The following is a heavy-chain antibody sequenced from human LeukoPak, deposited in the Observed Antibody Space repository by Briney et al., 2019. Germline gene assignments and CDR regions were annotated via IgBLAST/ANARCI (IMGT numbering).Heavy chain of an antibody. V-gene: IGHV3-21*01. D-gene: IGHD2-2*02. CDR2: ISSSSSYI. CDR1: GFTFSSYS. J-gene: IGHJ4*02. Sequence: PGGSLRLSCAASGFTFSSYSMNWARQAPGKGLEWVSSISSSSSYIYYADSVKGRFTISRDNAKNSLYLQMNSLRAEDTAVYYCARDPKCSSTSCYTGAYWGQGTLVTVSS. CDR3: ARDPKCSSTSCYTGAY.